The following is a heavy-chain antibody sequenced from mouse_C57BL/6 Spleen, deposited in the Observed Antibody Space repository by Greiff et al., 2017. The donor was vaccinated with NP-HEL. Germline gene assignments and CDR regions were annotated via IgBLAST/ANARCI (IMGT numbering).Heavy chain of an antibody. Sequence: EVQRVESGGGLVKPGGSLKLSCAASGFTFSSYAMSWVRQTPEKRLEWVATISDGGSYTYYPDNVKGRFTISRDNAKNNLYLQMSHLKSEDTAMYYCARYDYDGIYAMDYWGQGTSVTVSS. CDR1: GFTFSSYA. V-gene: IGHV5-4*01. CDR3: ARYDYDGIYAMDY. CDR2: ISDGGSYT. J-gene: IGHJ4*01. D-gene: IGHD2-4*01.